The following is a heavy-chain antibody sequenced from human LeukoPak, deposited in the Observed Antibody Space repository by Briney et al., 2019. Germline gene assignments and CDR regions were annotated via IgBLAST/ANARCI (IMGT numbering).Heavy chain of an antibody. V-gene: IGHV1-46*01. CDR1: GGTFSSYA. CDR3: ARESLGYCSSTSCDDAFDI. J-gene: IGHJ3*02. D-gene: IGHD2-2*01. CDR2: INPSGGST. Sequence: ASVKVSCKASGGTFSSYAISWVRQAPGQGLEWMGIINPSGGSTTYAQKFQGRVTMTRDMSTSTVYMELSSLRSEDAAVYYCARESLGYCSSTSCDDAFDIWGQGTMVTVSS.